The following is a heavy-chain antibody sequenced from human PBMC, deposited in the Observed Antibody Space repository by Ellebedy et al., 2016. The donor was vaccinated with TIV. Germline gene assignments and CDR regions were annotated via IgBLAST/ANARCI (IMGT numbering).Heavy chain of an antibody. Sequence: AASVKVSCKVSGHTLTELAIHWVRQAPGKGLEWMGGFDPETGKAVSAQKFQGRVTVTEDTSIDTAYLELSSLRSDDTAVYHCTTLNWRHFDFDHWGQGTLVTVSS. CDR3: TTLNWRHFDFDH. J-gene: IGHJ4*02. CDR2: FDPETGKA. CDR1: GHTLTELA. V-gene: IGHV1-24*01.